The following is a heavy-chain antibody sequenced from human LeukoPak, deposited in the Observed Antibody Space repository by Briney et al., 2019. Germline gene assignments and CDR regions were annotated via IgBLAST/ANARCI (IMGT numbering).Heavy chain of an antibody. V-gene: IGHV3-23*01. CDR2: ISGGSGST. CDR3: AKGFSTYVYNWFDP. J-gene: IGHJ5*02. Sequence: PGGSLRLSCAASGFTFLTYAMNWVRQAPGEGLEWVAGISGGSGSTYYADSGKGRFTVSRDNSKSTLYLQMNRLRAADTAVYYCAKGFSTYVYNWFDPWGQGTLVTVSS. CDR1: GFTFLTYA. D-gene: IGHD3-16*01.